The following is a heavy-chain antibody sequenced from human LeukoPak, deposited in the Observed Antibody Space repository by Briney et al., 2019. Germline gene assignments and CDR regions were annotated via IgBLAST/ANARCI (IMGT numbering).Heavy chain of an antibody. CDR1: GGSISRGSYY. D-gene: IGHD3-22*01. CDR3: ARGYDGSGYYYRNWYFDL. V-gene: IGHV4-61*02. J-gene: IGHJ2*01. Sequence: SETLSLTCTVSGGSISRGSYYWSWIRQPAGQGPEYIGRMYTSGSTNYNPSLKSRVTISVDTSKNQFSLKLSSVTAADTAVSYCARGYDGSGYYYRNWYFDLWGRGTLVTVSS. CDR2: MYTSGST.